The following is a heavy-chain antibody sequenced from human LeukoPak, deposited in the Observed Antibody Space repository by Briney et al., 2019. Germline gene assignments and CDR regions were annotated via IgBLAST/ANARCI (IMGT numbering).Heavy chain of an antibody. J-gene: IGHJ5*02. CDR2: ISSSSSYI. CDR3: ARGVSGWFDP. V-gene: IGHV3-21*01. Sequence: GGSLRLSCAASGFIFSSYSMNWVRQAPGKGLEWVSSISSSSSYIYYADSVKGRFTISRDNAKNSLYLQMNSLRAEDTAVYYCARGVSGWFDPWGQGTLVTVSS. CDR1: GFIFSSYS.